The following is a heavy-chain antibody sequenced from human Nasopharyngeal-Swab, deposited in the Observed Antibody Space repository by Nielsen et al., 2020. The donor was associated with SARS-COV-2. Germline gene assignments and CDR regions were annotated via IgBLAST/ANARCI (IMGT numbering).Heavy chain of an antibody. CDR2: IIPILGIA. CDR1: GYTFTSYY. CDR3: ARGDSYGASWYFDL. Sequence: SVKVSCQASGYTFTSYYMHWVRQAPGQGLEWMGRIIPILGIANYAQKFQGRVTITADKSTSTAYMELSSLRSEDTAVYYCARGDSYGASWYFDLWGRGTLVTVSS. D-gene: IGHD5-18*01. J-gene: IGHJ2*01. V-gene: IGHV1-69*04.